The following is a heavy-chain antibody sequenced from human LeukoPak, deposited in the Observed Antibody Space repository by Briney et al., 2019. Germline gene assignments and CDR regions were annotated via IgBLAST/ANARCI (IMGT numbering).Heavy chain of an antibody. CDR3: ARVCSSASCYNKY. V-gene: IGHV1-18*01. J-gene: IGHJ4*02. CDR2: ISAYNGNT. Sequence: GASVKVSCKASGYTFNNYGISWVRHAPGQGLEWMGWISAYNGNTNYAQKLQGRVTMTTDTSTSTGYMELRSLRSDDTAVYYCARVCSSASCYNKYWGQGPLVTVSS. CDR1: GYTFNNYG. D-gene: IGHD2-2*02.